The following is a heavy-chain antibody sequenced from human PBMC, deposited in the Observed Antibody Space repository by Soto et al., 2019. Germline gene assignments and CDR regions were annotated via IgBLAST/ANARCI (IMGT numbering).Heavy chain of an antibody. Sequence: ASVKGSCKASGYTFTSYYMHWVRQAPGQGLEWMGIINPSGGSTSYAQKFQGRVTMTRGTSTSTVYMELSSLRSEDTAVYYCERESHYDILTGYPIDNYSSYYGMDVWG. CDR1: GYTFTSYY. D-gene: IGHD3-9*01. V-gene: IGHV1-46*01. CDR2: INPSGGST. J-gene: IGHJ6*02. CDR3: ERESHYDILTGYPIDNYSSYYGMDV.